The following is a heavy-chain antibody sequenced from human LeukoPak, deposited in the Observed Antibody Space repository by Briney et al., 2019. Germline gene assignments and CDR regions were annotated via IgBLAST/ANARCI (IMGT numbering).Heavy chain of an antibody. CDR1: GFTFSSYE. V-gene: IGHV3-48*03. CDR3: ARDGMIVDGFDY. CDR2: ISSSGSTI. D-gene: IGHD3-22*01. J-gene: IGHJ4*02. Sequence: GGSLRLSCAASGFTFSSYEMNWLRQAPGKGLEWVSYISSSGSTIYYADSVKGRFTISRDNAKNSLYLQMNSLRAEDTAVYYCARDGMIVDGFDYWGQGTLVTVSS.